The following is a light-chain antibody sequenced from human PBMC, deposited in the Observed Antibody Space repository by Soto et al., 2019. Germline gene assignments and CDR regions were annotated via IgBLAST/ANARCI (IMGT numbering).Light chain of an antibody. Sequence: EIVLTQSPATLSLSPGERATLSCRASQSVTRSLAWYQQKPGQAPRLLMYDASTRAIGIPARFSGSGSGTEFTLTISSLEPEDVAVYYCQQGSNWPPLTFGGGTKVDIK. CDR2: DAS. CDR3: QQGSNWPPLT. V-gene: IGKV3-11*01. J-gene: IGKJ4*01. CDR1: QSVTRS.